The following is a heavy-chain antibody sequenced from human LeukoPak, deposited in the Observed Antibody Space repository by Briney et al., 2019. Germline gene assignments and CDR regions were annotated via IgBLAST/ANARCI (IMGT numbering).Heavy chain of an antibody. CDR3: ARDLGSSWFEPLDY. J-gene: IGHJ4*02. V-gene: IGHV4-59*12. Sequence: PSETLSLTCTVSGGSISNYYWSWVRQPPGKGLEWIGYIYYSGSTNYNPSLKSRVTISVDKSKNQFSLKLTSATAADTAVYYCARDLGSSWFEPLDYWGQGILVIVSS. CDR2: IYYSGST. D-gene: IGHD6-13*01. CDR1: GGSISNYY.